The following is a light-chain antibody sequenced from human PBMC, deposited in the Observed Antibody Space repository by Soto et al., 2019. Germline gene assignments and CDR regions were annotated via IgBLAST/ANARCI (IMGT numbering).Light chain of an antibody. CDR2: DAS. CDR1: QVITTS. V-gene: IGKV1-33*01. CDR3: QQYDNLPLS. J-gene: IGKJ4*01. Sequence: DIQMTQSPSFLSASVGDRVTITCQASQVITTSLNWYQQKPGKAPKLLMYDASNLETGVPSRYSGSGSGTDFTFTISSLQAEDIATYYCQQYDNLPLSFGGGTKVEIK.